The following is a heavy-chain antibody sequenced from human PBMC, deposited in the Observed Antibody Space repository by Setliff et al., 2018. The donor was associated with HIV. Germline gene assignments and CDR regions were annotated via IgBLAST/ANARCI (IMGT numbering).Heavy chain of an antibody. CDR3: ARASITMVRVVN. CDR1: GGTFSGYY. D-gene: IGHD3-10*01. Sequence: SQTLSLTCAVYGGTFSGYYWSWIRQPPGKGLEWIGEVNHGGSTNYNPSLKSRVTMSVDTSKNQFSLKLTSVTASDTAVYYCARASITMVRVVNWGQGTLVTVSS. CDR2: VNHGGST. J-gene: IGHJ4*02. V-gene: IGHV4-34*01.